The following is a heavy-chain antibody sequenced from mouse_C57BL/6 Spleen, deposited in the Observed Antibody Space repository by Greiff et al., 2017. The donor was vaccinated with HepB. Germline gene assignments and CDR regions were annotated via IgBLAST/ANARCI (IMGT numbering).Heavy chain of an antibody. Sequence: QVQLQQSGPELVKPGASVKISCKASGYAFSSSWMNWVKQRPGKGLEWIGRIYPGDGDTNYNGKLKGKATLTADKSSSTAYMQLSSLTAEDSAVYFCGYSYAMDYWGQGTSVTVSS. V-gene: IGHV1-82*01. J-gene: IGHJ4*01. CDR2: IYPGDGDT. CDR1: GYAFSSSW. CDR3: GYSYAMDY.